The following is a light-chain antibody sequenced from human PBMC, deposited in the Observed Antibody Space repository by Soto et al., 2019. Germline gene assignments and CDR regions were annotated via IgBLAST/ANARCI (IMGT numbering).Light chain of an antibody. CDR3: HQRSIWPPIT. V-gene: IGKV3-11*01. J-gene: IGKJ5*01. CDR2: DAS. CDR1: QSIKTY. Sequence: EIVLTQSPDTPSLSPGERATLSCRASQSIKTYLAWYQQRPGQAPRLLIYDASNRATGIPARFSGSGSGTDFTLTISSLEPEDFAVYYCHQRSIWPPITFGQGTRLEIK.